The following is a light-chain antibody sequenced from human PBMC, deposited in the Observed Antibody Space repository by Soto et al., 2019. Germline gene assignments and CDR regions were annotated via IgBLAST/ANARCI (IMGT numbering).Light chain of an antibody. CDR3: QQYNSWPPIT. Sequence: EIVLTQSPGTLSLSPGERATLSCRASQSVRTKLAWYQQKAGQAPRLLIYGASTRATGIPDRSSGSGSGTEFTLTISSLQSEDFAVYYCQQYNSWPPITFGQGTRLEI. CDR1: QSVRTK. CDR2: GAS. V-gene: IGKV3-15*01. J-gene: IGKJ5*01.